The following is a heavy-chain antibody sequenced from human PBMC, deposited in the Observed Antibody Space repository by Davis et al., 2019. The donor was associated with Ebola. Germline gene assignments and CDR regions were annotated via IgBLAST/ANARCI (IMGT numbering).Heavy chain of an antibody. CDR3: ARMDGGNYYYYYYGMDV. D-gene: IGHD4-23*01. CDR2: INHSGST. Sequence: SETLSLTCAVYGGSFSGYYWSWIRQPPGKGLEWIGEINHSGSTYYNPSLKSRVTISVDTSKKQFSLKLSSVTAADTAVYYCARMDGGNYYYYYYGMDVWGQGTTVTVSS. CDR1: GGSFSGYY. J-gene: IGHJ6*02. V-gene: IGHV4-34*01.